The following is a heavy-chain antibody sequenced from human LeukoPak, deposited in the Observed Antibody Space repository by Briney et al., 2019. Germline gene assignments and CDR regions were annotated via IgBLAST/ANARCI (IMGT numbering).Heavy chain of an antibody. V-gene: IGHV4-59*12. Sequence: SETLSLTCTVSGGSISSYYWSWIRQPPGKGLEWIGYIYYSGSTNYNPSLKSRVTISVDTSKNQFSLKLSSVTAADTAVYYCARGNSLYYYYGMDVWGQGTTVTVSS. J-gene: IGHJ6*02. CDR2: IYYSGST. CDR3: ARGNSLYYYYGMDV. D-gene: IGHD4-23*01. CDR1: GGSISSYY.